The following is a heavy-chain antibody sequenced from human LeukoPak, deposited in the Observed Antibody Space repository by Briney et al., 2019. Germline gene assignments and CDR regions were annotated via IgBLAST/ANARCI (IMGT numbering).Heavy chain of an antibody. CDR1: GGSISSSY. CDR2: IYTSGSTNYNP. CDR3: ARLEPYGGNLY. D-gene: IGHD4-23*01. Sequence: TSETLSLTCTVSGGSISSSYWSWLRQPPGKGLEWIGHIYTSGSTNYNPNYNPSLKSRVSISVDTSKNQFSVTLSSVTAADTAVYYCARLEPYGGNLYWGQGTLVTVSS. V-gene: IGHV4-4*09. J-gene: IGHJ4*02.